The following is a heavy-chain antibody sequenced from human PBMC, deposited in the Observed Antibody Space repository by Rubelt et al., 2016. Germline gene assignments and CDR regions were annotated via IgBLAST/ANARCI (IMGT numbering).Heavy chain of an antibody. CDR2: ISYDGSNK. CDR1: GFTFSSYG. V-gene: IGHV3-30*19. D-gene: IGHD3-10*01. J-gene: IGHJ4*02. CDR3: ASSGPRRYFDY. Sequence: QVQLVESGGGVVQPGRSLRLSCAASGFTFSSYGMHWVRQAPGKGLEWVAVISYDGSNKYYADSVKGRFTISRDNSKNTLYLQMNSLRAEDTAVYYWASSGPRRYFDYWGQGTLVTVSS.